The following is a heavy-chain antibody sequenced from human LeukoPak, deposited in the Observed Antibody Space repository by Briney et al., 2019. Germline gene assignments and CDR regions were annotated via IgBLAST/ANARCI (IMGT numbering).Heavy chain of an antibody. D-gene: IGHD6-6*01. CDR2: INPGNSDT. CDR1: GYSFSNYW. Sequence: GESLKISCKGSGYSFSNYWIGWVRQMPGKGLEWMAIINPGNSDTKYSPAFQGQVTISADKSISTAYLQWGSLKASDSAMYYCAGRSSSEFWGQGTLVTVSS. CDR3: AGRSSSEF. V-gene: IGHV5-51*01. J-gene: IGHJ4*02.